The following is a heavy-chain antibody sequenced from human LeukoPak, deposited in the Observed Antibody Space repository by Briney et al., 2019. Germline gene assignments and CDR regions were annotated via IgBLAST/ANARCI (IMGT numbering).Heavy chain of an antibody. CDR2: INSDGRST. Sequence: GGSLRLSCAASGFTFSSYWVHWVRQAPGKGLVCVSRINSDGRSTSYADSVKGRFTISRDKAKNTLYLQMNSLRAEDTAVYYCARAGSSSWYSNRFDPWGQGTLVTVSS. V-gene: IGHV3-74*01. D-gene: IGHD6-13*01. CDR1: GFTFSSYW. J-gene: IGHJ5*02. CDR3: ARAGSSSWYSNRFDP.